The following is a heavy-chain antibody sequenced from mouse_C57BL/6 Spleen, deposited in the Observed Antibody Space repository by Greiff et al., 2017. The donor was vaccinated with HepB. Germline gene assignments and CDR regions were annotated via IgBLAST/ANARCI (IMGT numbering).Heavy chain of an antibody. Sequence: DVMLVESGGGLVKPGGSLKLSCAASGFTFSSYAMSWVRQTPEKRLEWVATISDGGSYTYYPDNVKGRFTISRDNAKNNLYLQMSHLKSEDTAMYYCARDYDYPYYFDYWGQGTTLTVSS. D-gene: IGHD2-4*01. V-gene: IGHV5-4*01. J-gene: IGHJ2*01. CDR1: GFTFSSYA. CDR3: ARDYDYPYYFDY. CDR2: ISDGGSYT.